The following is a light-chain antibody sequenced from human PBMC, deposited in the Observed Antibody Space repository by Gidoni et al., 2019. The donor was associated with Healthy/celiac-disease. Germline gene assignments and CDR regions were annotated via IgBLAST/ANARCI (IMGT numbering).Light chain of an antibody. Sequence: ESQMTESPSTLSASVGDRFTITCRASQSISSWWDWYQQTPVKAPKLLIYKSSSLESGVPSRFSGSASGTEVPLTISSLPPDYFATYYCQQYNSYPWTFGQGTKVEIK. CDR1: QSISSW. J-gene: IGKJ1*01. CDR3: QQYNSYPWT. CDR2: KSS. V-gene: IGKV1-5*03.